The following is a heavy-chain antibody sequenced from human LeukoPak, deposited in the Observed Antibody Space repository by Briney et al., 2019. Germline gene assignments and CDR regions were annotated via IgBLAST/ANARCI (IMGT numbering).Heavy chain of an antibody. CDR3: AKTTVTTFGVPYCFDY. V-gene: IGHV3-23*01. CDR2: ISGSGGST. Sequence: GGSLRLSCAASGFTFSSYAMSWVRQAPGKGLEWVSAISGSGGSTYYADSVKGRFTISRENSKNTVYLQMNSLRPEDTAVYYCAKTTVTTFGVPYCFDYWGQGTLVTVSS. J-gene: IGHJ4*02. CDR1: GFTFSSYA. D-gene: IGHD4-17*01.